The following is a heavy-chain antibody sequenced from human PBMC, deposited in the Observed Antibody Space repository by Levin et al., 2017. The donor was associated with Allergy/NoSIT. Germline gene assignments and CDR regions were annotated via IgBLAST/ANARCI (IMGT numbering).Heavy chain of an antibody. CDR1: GYTFTSYY. V-gene: IGHV1-46*01. CDR2: INPSGGST. Sequence: ASVKVSCKASGYTFTSYYMHWVRQAPGQGLEWMGIINPSGGSTSYAQKFQGRVTMTRDTSTSTVYMELSSLRSEDTAVYYCARGDTMIVVVTGGTDYWGQGTLVTVSS. J-gene: IGHJ4*02. CDR3: ARGDTMIVVVTGGTDY. D-gene: IGHD3-22*01.